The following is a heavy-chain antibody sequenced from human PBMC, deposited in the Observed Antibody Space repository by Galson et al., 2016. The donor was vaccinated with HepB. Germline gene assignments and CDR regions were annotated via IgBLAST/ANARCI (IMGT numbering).Heavy chain of an antibody. CDR3: ARLFNDYQYFGMDV. V-gene: IGHV3-21*01. D-gene: IGHD3-10*02. Sequence: SPRLSCAASGFIFSYYTMKWVRQAPGKGLEWVSSISSSSDNIYYADSVKGRFSISRDNAKNSLYLQMNSLRAEDTAVYYCARLFNDYQYFGMDVWGQGTTVTVSS. CDR2: ISSSSDNI. J-gene: IGHJ6*02. CDR1: GFIFSYYT.